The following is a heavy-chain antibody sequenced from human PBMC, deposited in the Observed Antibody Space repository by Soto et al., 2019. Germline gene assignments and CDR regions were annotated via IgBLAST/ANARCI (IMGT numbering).Heavy chain of an antibody. CDR2: IYHSGST. D-gene: IGHD5-18*01. Sequence: QLQLQESGSGLVKPSQTLSLTCAVSGGSISSGGYSWSWIRQPPGKGLEWIGYIYHSGSTYYNPSLKSGVTISLDRSKNQFSLKLRSVTAADTAVYYCARGWYENGYEPSYYYGMDVWGQGTTVTVSS. CDR3: ARGWYENGYEPSYYYGMDV. J-gene: IGHJ6*02. CDR1: GGSISSGGYS. V-gene: IGHV4-30-2*01.